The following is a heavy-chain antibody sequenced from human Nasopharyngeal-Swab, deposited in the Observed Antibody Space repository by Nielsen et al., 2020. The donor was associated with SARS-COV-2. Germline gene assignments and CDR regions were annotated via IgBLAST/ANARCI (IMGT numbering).Heavy chain of an antibody. CDR3: ARDRATNYFDY. CDR2: IIPIFGTA. J-gene: IGHJ4*02. Sequence: WVRQAPGQGLEWMEGIIPIFGTANYAQKVQGRVTITADKSTSTAYMELSSLRSEDTAVYYCARDRATNYFDYWGQGTLVTVSS. V-gene: IGHV1-69*06.